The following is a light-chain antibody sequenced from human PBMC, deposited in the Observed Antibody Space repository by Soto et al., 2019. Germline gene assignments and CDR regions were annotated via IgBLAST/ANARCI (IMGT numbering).Light chain of an antibody. V-gene: IGKV1-39*01. CDR1: QSISSY. Sequence: DIQMTQSPASLSASVGDRVTITCRASQSISSYLNWYQQKPGKAPKLLIYAAPSLQSGVPSRFSGSGSGTEFTLTISCLQPEDFATYYCQQSYSTPPRFGEGTKVEIK. CDR2: AAP. CDR3: QQSYSTPPR. J-gene: IGKJ1*01.